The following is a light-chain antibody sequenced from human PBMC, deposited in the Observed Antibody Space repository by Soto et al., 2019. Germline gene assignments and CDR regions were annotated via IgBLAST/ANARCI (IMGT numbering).Light chain of an antibody. CDR3: QVWDITTDHYV. CDR2: YDS. CDR1: NIGSKR. Sequence: SYELTQPPSVSVAPEKTARLTCRGDNIGSKRVHWYRQKPGQAPVLVIYYDSDRPSGSPELFSGSNYGHTATLTIKRVEAGDEADSSCQVWDITTDHYVFGTGTKRTVL. J-gene: IGLJ1*01. V-gene: IGLV3-21*04.